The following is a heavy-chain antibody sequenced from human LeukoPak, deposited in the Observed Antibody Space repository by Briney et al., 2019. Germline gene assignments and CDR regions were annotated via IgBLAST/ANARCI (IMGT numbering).Heavy chain of an antibody. CDR3: ARVRYKRFDY. CDR1: GGSFSGYY. J-gene: IGHJ4*02. Sequence: SETLSLTCAVYGGSFSGYYWSWIRQPPGKGLEWIGKINHSGSTNYNPSLKSRVTISVDTSKNQFSLKLSSVTAADTAVYYCARVRYKRFDYWGQGTLVTVSS. V-gene: IGHV4-34*01. CDR2: INHSGST. D-gene: IGHD5-24*01.